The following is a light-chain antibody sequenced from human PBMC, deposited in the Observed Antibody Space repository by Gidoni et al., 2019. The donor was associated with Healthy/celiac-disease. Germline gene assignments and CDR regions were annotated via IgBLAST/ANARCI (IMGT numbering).Light chain of an antibody. Sequence: QSELTQPPSVSAPPGQKVTISCSGSSSNIGNNYVSWYQQLPGTAPKLLIYDNNKRPSGIPDRFSGSKSGTSATLGITGLQTGDEADYYCGTWDSSGRVFGGGTKLTVL. CDR2: DNN. CDR1: SSNIGNNY. CDR3: GTWDSSGRV. V-gene: IGLV1-51*01. J-gene: IGLJ3*02.